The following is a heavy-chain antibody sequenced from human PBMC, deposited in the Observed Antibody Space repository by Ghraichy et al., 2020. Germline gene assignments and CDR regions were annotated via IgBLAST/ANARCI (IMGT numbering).Heavy chain of an antibody. D-gene: IGHD3-10*01. CDR2: IYYSGST. CDR3: AKGGEGGGSGSYFDLEY. CDR1: GASISSDDYY. J-gene: IGHJ4*02. Sequence: SETLSLTCTVSGASISSDDYYWSWIRQTPGKGLEWIGYIYYSGSTYYNPSLKSRVTMSVDRSKNQFSLKLNSVTAADTAVYYCAKGGEGGGSGSYFDLEYWGQGTLVTVSS. V-gene: IGHV4-30-4*08.